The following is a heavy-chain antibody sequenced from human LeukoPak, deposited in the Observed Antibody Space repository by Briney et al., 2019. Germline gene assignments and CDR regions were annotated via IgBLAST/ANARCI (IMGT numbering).Heavy chain of an antibody. V-gene: IGHV3-7*05. Sequence: GSLRLSCAASGFTFSSYWMSWVRQAPGKGLEWVANIKQDGSEKYYVDSVKGRFTISRDNAKNSLYLQMNSLRAEDTAVYYCASLRSGYYDSSGSYWGQGTLVTVSS. CDR1: GFTFSSYW. J-gene: IGHJ4*02. D-gene: IGHD3-22*01. CDR2: IKQDGSEK. CDR3: ASLRSGYYDSSGSY.